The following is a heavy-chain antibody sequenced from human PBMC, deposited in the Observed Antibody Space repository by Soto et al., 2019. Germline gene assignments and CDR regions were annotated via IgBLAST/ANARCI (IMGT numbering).Heavy chain of an antibody. V-gene: IGHV3-30*03. Sequence: QMQRVESGGGVVKPGRSLRVSCATSGFAFSYYGIHWFRQAPGKGLEWVADISHAGKDKWYADSVKGRFTISRDHSENTLDLKMNGLRSEATAVYFCARGDGRTGHDTRFDYWGQGTLVTVSS. CDR1: GFAFSYYG. CDR2: ISHAGKDK. J-gene: IGHJ4*02. CDR3: ARGDGRTGHDTRFDY. D-gene: IGHD3-10*01.